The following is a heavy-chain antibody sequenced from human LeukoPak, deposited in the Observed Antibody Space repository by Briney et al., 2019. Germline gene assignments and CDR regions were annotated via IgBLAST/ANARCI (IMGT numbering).Heavy chain of an antibody. CDR2: ISDDGGYT. V-gene: IGHV3-64D*06. Sequence: GGSLRLSCSASGFTFSSYCMHWVRQAPGKGLEYVSAISDDGGYTNYADSVKGRFTNSRDNSKNTLYLQMSSLRAEDTAIYHCVPSPLSVVRGVSIWGQGTLVTVSS. J-gene: IGHJ4*02. D-gene: IGHD3-10*01. CDR3: VPSPLSVVRGVSI. CDR1: GFTFSSYC.